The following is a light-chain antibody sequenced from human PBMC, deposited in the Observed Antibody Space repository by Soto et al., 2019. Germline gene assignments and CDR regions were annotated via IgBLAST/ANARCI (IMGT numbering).Light chain of an antibody. CDR1: QSVSSSY. Sequence: EIVLTQSPGTLSLSPGERATLSCRASQSVSSSYLVWYQQKPGQAPRVLIYGASSRATGIPDRFSGSGSGTDFTLTISRLEPVDFAVYYCQQYGRSLWTFGQGTKVEIK. V-gene: IGKV3-20*01. J-gene: IGKJ1*01. CDR2: GAS. CDR3: QQYGRSLWT.